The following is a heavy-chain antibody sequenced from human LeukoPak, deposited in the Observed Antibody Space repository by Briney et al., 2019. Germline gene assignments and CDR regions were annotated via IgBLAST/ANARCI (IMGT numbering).Heavy chain of an antibody. CDR1: GGTFSSYA. V-gene: IGHV1-69*01. J-gene: IGHJ4*02. CDR2: IISIFGTA. D-gene: IGHD5-24*01. CDR3: ARRVMATTDFDY. Sequence: GSSVKVSCKASGGTFSSYAIRWVRQAPGQGLEWMGGIISIFGTANYAQKFQGRVTITADESTSTAYMELSSLRSEDTAVYYCARRVMATTDFDYWGQGTLVTVSS.